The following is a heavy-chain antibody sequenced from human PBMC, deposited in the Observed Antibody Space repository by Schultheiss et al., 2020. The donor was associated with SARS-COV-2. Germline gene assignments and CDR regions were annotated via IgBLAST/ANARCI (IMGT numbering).Heavy chain of an antibody. D-gene: IGHD3-3*01. CDR3: AKALGLYDFWSGYAFDY. Sequence: GGSLRLSCAASGFTFSNAWMSWVRQAPGKGLEWVSAISGSGGSTYYADSVKGRFTISRDNSKNTLYLQMNSLRAEDTAVYYCAKALGLYDFWSGYAFDYWGQGTLVTVSS. CDR1: GFTFSNAW. V-gene: IGHV3-23*01. CDR2: ISGSGGST. J-gene: IGHJ4*02.